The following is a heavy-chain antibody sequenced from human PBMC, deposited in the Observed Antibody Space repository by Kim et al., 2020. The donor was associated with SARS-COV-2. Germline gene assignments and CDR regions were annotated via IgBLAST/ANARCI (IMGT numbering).Heavy chain of an antibody. CDR1: GGSVSSGSYY. V-gene: IGHV4-61*01. J-gene: IGHJ4*02. CDR3: ARAKPYSCGWYAEDRPGFDY. CDR2: IYYSGCT. D-gene: IGHD6-19*01. Sequence: SETLSLTCTVSGGSVSSGSYYWSWIRQPPGKGLEWIGYIYYSGCTNYNPSLQSRVTISVDTSKNQFSLTLSSVTAADTAVYYCARAKPYSCGWYAEDRPGFDYWGQGTLVTVSS.